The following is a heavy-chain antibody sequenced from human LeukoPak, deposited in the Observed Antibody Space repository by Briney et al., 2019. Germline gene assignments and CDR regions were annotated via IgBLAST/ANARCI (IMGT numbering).Heavy chain of an antibody. J-gene: IGHJ4*02. D-gene: IGHD4-17*01. V-gene: IGHV4-39*01. CDR1: GGSISSSSYY. Sequence: SETLSLTCTVSGGSISSSSYYWGWIRQPPGKGLEWIGSIYYSGSTYYNPSLKSRVTISVDTSKNQFSLKLSSVTAADTAVYYCARQDGDYASWGQGTLVTVSS. CDR3: ARQDGDYAS. CDR2: IYYSGST.